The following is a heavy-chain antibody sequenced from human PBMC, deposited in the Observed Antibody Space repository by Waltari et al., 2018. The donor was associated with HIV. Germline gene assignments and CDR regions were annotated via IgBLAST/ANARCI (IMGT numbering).Heavy chain of an antibody. D-gene: IGHD3-22*01. J-gene: IGHJ4*02. CDR2: ISAQNGNT. CDR1: GNTLTIYG. V-gene: IGHV1-18*01. Sequence: QVQLLQSGAEVKKPGASVKVSCKASGNTLTIYGFTWGRQAPGQGLEWMGWISAQNGNTNYAQKFQGRVTMTTDTSTSTAYMELRSLRSDDTAVYYCARSPPQYDSSGYYCDYWGQGTLVTVSS. CDR3: ARSPPQYDSSGYYCDY.